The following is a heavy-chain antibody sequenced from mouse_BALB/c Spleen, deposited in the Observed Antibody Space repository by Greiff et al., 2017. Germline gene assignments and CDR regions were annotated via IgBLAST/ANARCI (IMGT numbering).Heavy chain of an antibody. CDR2: ISSGGGST. V-gene: IGHV5-12-1*01. CDR3: ARRHYGSSHFDY. D-gene: IGHD1-1*01. CDR1: GFAFSSYD. J-gene: IGHJ2*01. Sequence: VMLVESGGGLVKPGGSLKLSCAASGFAFSSYDMSWVRQTPEKRLEWVAYISSGGGSTYYPDTVKGRFTISRDNAKNTLYLQMSSLKSEDTAMYYCARRHYGSSHFDYWGQGTTLTVSS.